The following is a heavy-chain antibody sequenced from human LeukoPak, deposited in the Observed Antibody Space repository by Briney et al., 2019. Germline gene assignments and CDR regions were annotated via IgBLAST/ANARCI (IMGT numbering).Heavy chain of an antibody. CDR1: X. CDR2: INPSGGST. D-gene: IGHD3-10*01. J-gene: IGHJ4*02. CDR3: ARAQGYGSRSRMGY. V-gene: IGHV1-46*01. Sequence: XMHXVXQAXXXXLXWXGXINPSGGSTSYAQKFQGRVTMTRDTSTSTVYMELSSLRSEDTAVYYCARAQGYGSRSRMGYWGQGTLVTVSS.